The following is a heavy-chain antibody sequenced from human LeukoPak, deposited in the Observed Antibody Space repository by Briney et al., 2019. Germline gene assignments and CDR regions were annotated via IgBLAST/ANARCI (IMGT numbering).Heavy chain of an antibody. CDR1: GFTVSNNY. Sequence: GGSLGLSCAAPGFTVSNNYMSWVRQAPGKGLEWVSVIHSGGTTNYADSVQGRFTISRDNSKTTVYLHMNSLRAEDTAVYYCARDSDSGYGPFASWGQGTLVTVSS. D-gene: IGHD5-12*01. V-gene: IGHV3-53*01. CDR3: ARDSDSGYGPFAS. CDR2: IHSGGTT. J-gene: IGHJ4*02.